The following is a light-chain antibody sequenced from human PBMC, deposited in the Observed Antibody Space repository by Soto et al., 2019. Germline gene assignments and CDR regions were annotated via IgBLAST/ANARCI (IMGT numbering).Light chain of an antibody. CDR1: QGISGC. J-gene: IGKJ4*01. V-gene: IGKV1-5*01. Sequence: DIQITHSPSTLSASVGDRVTITCRASQGISGCFAWYHQKPGKTPKFLIYDVSSLESGVPSRFSGRGSGTEFTLMTTGLHPDYFGTYYSQQYDRYSPTSGGGTKVDIK. CDR3: QQYDRYSPT. CDR2: DVS.